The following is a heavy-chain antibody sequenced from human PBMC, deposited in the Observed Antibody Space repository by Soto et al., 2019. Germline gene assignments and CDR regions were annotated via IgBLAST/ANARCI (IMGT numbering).Heavy chain of an antibody. CDR1: GFTFTSYG. CDR2: IWYDGIKK. D-gene: IGHD3-10*01. CDR3: ARPDLSGSYYRPFFDQ. Sequence: QVQLVESGGGVVQPGRSLRLSCAVSGFTFTSYGMHWVRQAPGKGLEWVALIWYDGIKKFYADSVKGRFTISRDNSQNILYLQLNSLRAEDTAVYYCARPDLSGSYYRPFFDQWGQGTLLTVSS. J-gene: IGHJ4*02. V-gene: IGHV3-33*08.